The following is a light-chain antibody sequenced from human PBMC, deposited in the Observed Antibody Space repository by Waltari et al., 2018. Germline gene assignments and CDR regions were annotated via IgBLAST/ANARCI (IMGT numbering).Light chain of an antibody. V-gene: IGLV1-44*01. Sequence: QSVLTQSPSASGTPGQRVTISCSGSSSNIGSTTVYWYQQLPGTAPNLLIYNDNQRPSGVPDRFSGSKSGTSASRAISGLRSEDEADYYCAAWDASLNGWVFGGGTTLTVL. CDR3: AAWDASLNGWV. J-gene: IGLJ3*02. CDR2: NDN. CDR1: SSNIGSTT.